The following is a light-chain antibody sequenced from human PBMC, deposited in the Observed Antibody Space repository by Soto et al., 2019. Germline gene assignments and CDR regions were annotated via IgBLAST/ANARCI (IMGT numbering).Light chain of an antibody. CDR2: DAS. CDR1: QTVGRF. Sequence: DIVLTQSPATLSLSPGDRVTLSCRASQTVGRFLSWYQHSPGKGPRLLVYDASNRATGVPARFSGSGSETDFTLTISSLEPEDFAVYYCLQRLHWPITFGQGTRLEIK. CDR3: LQRLHWPIT. V-gene: IGKV3-11*01. J-gene: IGKJ5*01.